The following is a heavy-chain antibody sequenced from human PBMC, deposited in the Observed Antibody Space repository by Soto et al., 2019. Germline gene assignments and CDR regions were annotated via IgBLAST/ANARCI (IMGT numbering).Heavy chain of an antibody. CDR3: ARAYDSSGSYYYGMDV. V-gene: IGHV4-59*01. J-gene: IGHJ6*02. D-gene: IGHD3-22*01. Sequence: QVQLQESGPGLVKPSETLSLTCTVSGGSISSYYWSWIRQPPGKGLEWIGYIYYSGSTNYNPSLKSRVTLSVDTSKNQFSLKLSSVTAADTAVYYCARAYDSSGSYYYGMDVWGQGTTVTVSS. CDR2: IYYSGST. CDR1: GGSISSYY.